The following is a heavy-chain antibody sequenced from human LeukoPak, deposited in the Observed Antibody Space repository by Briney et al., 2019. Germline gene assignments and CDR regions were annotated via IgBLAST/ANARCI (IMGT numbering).Heavy chain of an antibody. D-gene: IGHD4-17*01. J-gene: IGHJ4*02. CDR2: ISGSGDDT. Sequence: GGSLRLSCAASGFTFSSYALSWVRQAPGKGLVWVSTISGSGDDTFYADSVKGRFTISRDNSKNTLYLQMNSLKTDDTAVYYCANYGDYQYFDYWGQGTPVTVSS. V-gene: IGHV3-23*01. CDR1: GFTFSSYA. CDR3: ANYGDYQYFDY.